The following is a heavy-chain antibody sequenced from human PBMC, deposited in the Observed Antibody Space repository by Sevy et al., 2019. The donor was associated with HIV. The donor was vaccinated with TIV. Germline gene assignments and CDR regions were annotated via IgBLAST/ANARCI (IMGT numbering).Heavy chain of an antibody. J-gene: IGHJ4*02. CDR2: ISSSSYI. V-gene: IGHV3-21*01. Sequence: GGSLRLSCAASGFTFSSYSMNWVRQAPGKGLEWVSSISSSSYIYYADSVKGRFTISRDNAKNSLYLQMNSLRAEDTAVYYCASAALWFGELQYYFDYWGQGTLVTVSS. CDR3: ASAALWFGELQYYFDY. CDR1: GFTFSSYS. D-gene: IGHD3-10*01.